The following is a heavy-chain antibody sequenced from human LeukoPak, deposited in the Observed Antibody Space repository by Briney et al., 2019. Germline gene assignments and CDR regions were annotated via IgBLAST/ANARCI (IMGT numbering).Heavy chain of an antibody. D-gene: IGHD2-15*01. CDR2: IYYSGST. J-gene: IGHJ3*02. CDR1: GGSISSYY. CDR3: ARGLPFDI. V-gene: IGHV4-59*01. Sequence: PSETLSLTFTVSGGSISSYYWSWIRQPPGKGLEWIGYIYYSGSTSYSPSLKSRVTISLDTSKSQFSLKMRSVTAADTAVYYCARGLPFDIWGQGTMVTVSS.